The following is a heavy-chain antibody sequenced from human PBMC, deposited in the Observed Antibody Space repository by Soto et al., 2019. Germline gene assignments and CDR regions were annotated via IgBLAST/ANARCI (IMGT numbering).Heavy chain of an antibody. CDR1: GFTFSNAW. CDR3: TTDGVLLWFGELLYPDAFDI. CDR2: IKSKTDGGTT. V-gene: IGHV3-15*07. J-gene: IGHJ3*02. D-gene: IGHD3-10*01. Sequence: PGGSLRLSCTSSGFTFSNAWMNWVRQATGKGLEWVGRIKSKTDGGTTDYAAPVKGRFTISRDDSKNTLYLQMNSLKTEDTAVYYCTTDGVLLWFGELLYPDAFDIWGQGTMVTVSS.